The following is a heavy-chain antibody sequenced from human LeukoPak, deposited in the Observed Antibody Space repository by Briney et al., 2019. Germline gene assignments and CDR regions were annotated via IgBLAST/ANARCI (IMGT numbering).Heavy chain of an antibody. D-gene: IGHD5-12*01. CDR1: GGSFGNYY. CDR2: INYSGGT. CDR3: ARWKKKLQVDMRLGYHYYAMDV. Sequence: PSETLSLTCAIYGGSFGNYYWTWLPQPPEKGLQWIGEINYSGGTNYNPSLKSRVNISVDRSNTQFSLKLTSVTAADTAVYYCARWKKKLQVDMRLGYHYYAMDVWGQGTTVTV. J-gene: IGHJ6*02. V-gene: IGHV4-34*01.